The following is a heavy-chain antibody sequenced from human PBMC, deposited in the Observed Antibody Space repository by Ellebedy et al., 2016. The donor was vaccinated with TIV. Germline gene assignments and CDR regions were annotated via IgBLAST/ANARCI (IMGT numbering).Heavy chain of an antibody. Sequence: GESLKISCAASGFTFSDHYMDWVRQAPGKGLEWVAHINPDGSAEYYVDSVKGRFSISRDNAKRSLFLQMNSLRVDDTAVYYCVTWDQDYGRWGQGSLVTISS. CDR2: INPDGSAE. CDR3: VTWDQDYGR. V-gene: IGHV3-7*03. D-gene: IGHD3-10*01. J-gene: IGHJ4*02. CDR1: GFTFSDHY.